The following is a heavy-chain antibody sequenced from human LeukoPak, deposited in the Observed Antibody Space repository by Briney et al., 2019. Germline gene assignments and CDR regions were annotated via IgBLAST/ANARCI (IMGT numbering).Heavy chain of an antibody. Sequence: GGTLRLSCGASGFTFSSHGMNWVRQAPGKGLEWVSAISPSGLTTFYADSVKGRFTISRDNSKNTLYLQLNSLRAEDTALFHCAKVDVRGFMYGFDYWGQGALVTVSS. CDR2: ISPSGLTT. D-gene: IGHD5-18*01. CDR3: AKVDVRGFMYGFDY. CDR1: GFTFSSHG. V-gene: IGHV3-23*01. J-gene: IGHJ4*02.